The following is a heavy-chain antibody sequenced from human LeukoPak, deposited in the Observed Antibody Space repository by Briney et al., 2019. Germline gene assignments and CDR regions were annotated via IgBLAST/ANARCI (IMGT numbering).Heavy chain of an antibody. CDR2: INSDGGDP. V-gene: IGHV3-74*01. CDR1: GFTFSNSW. J-gene: IGHJ3*01. Sequence: GGSLRLSCAASGFTFSNSWMHWVRQAPGKGLVWVSRINSDGGDPAYADFVKGRFIISRDNVRSALFLQMNSLKVEDTAVYYCTRGPYYQQGLDVFDVWGQGTVVTVSS. CDR3: TRGPYYQQGLDVFDV. D-gene: IGHD3-10*01.